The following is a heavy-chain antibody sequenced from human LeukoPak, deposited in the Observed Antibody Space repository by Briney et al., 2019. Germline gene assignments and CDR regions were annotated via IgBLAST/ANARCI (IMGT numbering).Heavy chain of an antibody. J-gene: IGHJ6*03. V-gene: IGHV3-53*01. CDR1: GFTVSSNY. CDR3: ARGNYYYYMDV. CDR2: IYSGGST. Sequence: PGGSLRLSCAASGFTVSSNYMSWVRQAPGKGLEWASAIYSGGSTYYADSLKGRFTISRDNSKNTLYLQRNRLRAEDTAVYYCARGNYYYYMDVWGKGTTVTISS.